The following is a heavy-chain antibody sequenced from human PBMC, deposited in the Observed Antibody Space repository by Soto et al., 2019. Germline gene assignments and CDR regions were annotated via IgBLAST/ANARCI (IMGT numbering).Heavy chain of an antibody. CDR1: GYTFTSYY. CDR3: AVGGNYLGMDV. V-gene: IGHV1-46*01. Sequence: QVQLVQSGAEVKKPGASVKVSCKASGYTFTSYYMHWVRLAPGQGLEWMGIINPVGGGTSYAQQFQGRVIMTRDTSTSTVYMERSSLRSEDTAVYYCAVGGNYLGMDVWGQGTTVTVSS. J-gene: IGHJ6*02. CDR2: INPVGGGT.